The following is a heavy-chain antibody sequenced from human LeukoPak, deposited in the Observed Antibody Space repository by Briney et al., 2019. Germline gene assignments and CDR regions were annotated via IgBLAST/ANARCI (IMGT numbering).Heavy chain of an antibody. D-gene: IGHD3-22*01. Sequence: PSQTLSLTCTVSGGSISSGNYYWSWIRQPPGKGLEWIGYIYFNGNTYYNPSLTSRVTVSVDTSTNQFSLKLSSVTAADTAVYYCARILLDYFDSNGYPDYWGQGTLVTVSS. CDR3: ARILLDYFDSNGYPDY. V-gene: IGHV4-30-4*01. CDR2: IYFNGNT. CDR1: GGSISSGNYY. J-gene: IGHJ4*02.